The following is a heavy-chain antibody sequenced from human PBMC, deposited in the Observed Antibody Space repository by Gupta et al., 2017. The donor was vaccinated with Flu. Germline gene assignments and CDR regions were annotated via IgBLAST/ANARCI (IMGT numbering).Heavy chain of an antibody. D-gene: IGHD1-1*01. J-gene: IGHJ4*02. CDR2: FDPQHDET. CDR1: GDTVTDIS. V-gene: IGHV1-24*01. Sequence: QVQLVQSGAEVKKPGASVQVSCTVSGDTVTDISMHWVRQAPGKGLEWMGGFDPQHDETIYAQKFQGRVTMTEDTSTDTVYMELRRLRSEDTAVYFCATWIDNFYAYFDYWGQGTLVTVSS. CDR3: ATWIDNFYAYFDY.